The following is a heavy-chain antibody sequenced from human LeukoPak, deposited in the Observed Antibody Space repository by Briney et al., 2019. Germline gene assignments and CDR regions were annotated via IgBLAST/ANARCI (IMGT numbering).Heavy chain of an antibody. Sequence: PGGSLRLSCAASGFTFSSYSMNWVRQAPGKGLEWVSSISSSSSYIYYADSVKGRFTIPRDNAKNSLYLQMNSLRAEDTAVYYCARVRLYDSSGFDIWGQGTMVTVSS. CDR1: GFTFSSYS. D-gene: IGHD3-22*01. J-gene: IGHJ3*02. CDR2: ISSSSSYI. CDR3: ARVRLYDSSGFDI. V-gene: IGHV3-21*01.